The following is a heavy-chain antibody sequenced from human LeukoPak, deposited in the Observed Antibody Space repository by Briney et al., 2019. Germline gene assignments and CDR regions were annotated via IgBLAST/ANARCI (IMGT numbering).Heavy chain of an antibody. CDR3: AAPGVRGVLPPPIPNY. Sequence: SVKVSCKASGGTFSSYAISWVRQAPGQGLEWMGRIIPILGIANYAQKFQGRVTITADKSTSTAYMELSSLRSEDTAVYYCAAPGVRGVLPPPIPNYGGKETLVTV. J-gene: IGHJ4*02. CDR1: GGTFSSYA. CDR2: IIPILGIA. D-gene: IGHD3-10*01. V-gene: IGHV1-69*04.